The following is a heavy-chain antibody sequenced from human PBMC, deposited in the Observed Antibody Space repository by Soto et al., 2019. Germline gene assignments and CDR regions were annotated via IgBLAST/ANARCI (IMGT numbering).Heavy chain of an antibody. V-gene: IGHV4-34*01. CDR2: INHSGST. CDR1: GGSFSGYY. CDR3: ARGRYYDSSGYYYFDY. Sequence: SETLSLTCAAYGGSFSGYYWSWIRQPPGKGLEWIGEINHSGSTKYNPSLKSRVTISVDTSKNQFSLQLSSVPAADTAVYYCARGRYYDSSGYYYFDYWGQGTLVTVSS. D-gene: IGHD3-22*01. J-gene: IGHJ4*02.